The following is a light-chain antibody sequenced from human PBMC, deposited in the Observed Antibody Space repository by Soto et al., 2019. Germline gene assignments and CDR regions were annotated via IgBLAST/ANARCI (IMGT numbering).Light chain of an antibody. Sequence: EIVMTQSPATLSVSPGERATLSCRASQSVSSNLAWYQQKPGQAPRLLIYGASTGATGIPARFSGSGSGTEFTLTISSLQSEDFAVYYCQQYNNWPPTFGQGTKVEI. J-gene: IGKJ1*01. CDR1: QSVSSN. CDR2: GAS. CDR3: QQYNNWPPT. V-gene: IGKV3-15*01.